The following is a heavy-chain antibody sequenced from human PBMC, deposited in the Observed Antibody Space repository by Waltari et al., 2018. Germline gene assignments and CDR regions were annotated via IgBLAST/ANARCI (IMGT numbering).Heavy chain of an antibody. CDR3: ARRLGSSSWAFDY. Sequence: EVQLVESGGGLVQPGGSLRLSCAASGFPFSSYAMSWVRQAPGKGLEWVANIKQDGSEKCYVDSVKGRFTISRDNANNSLYLQMNSLRAEDTAVYYCARRLGSSSWAFDYWGQGTLVTVSS. D-gene: IGHD6-6*01. V-gene: IGHV3-7*01. J-gene: IGHJ4*02. CDR1: GFPFSSYA. CDR2: IKQDGSEK.